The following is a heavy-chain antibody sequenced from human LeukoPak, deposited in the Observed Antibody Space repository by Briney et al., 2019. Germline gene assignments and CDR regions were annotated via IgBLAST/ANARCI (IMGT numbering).Heavy chain of an antibody. CDR1: GYGFTSYY. Sequence: ASVKVSCKAFGYGFTSYYIQWVRQAPGQGLEWMGIINPRVRGTTYARKFQGRVTMTRDTSTSTVYMELSSLRPEDTAVYYCARHGSGRYYPAEGRVDYWGQGTLVTVSS. D-gene: IGHD3-10*01. J-gene: IGHJ4*02. V-gene: IGHV1-46*03. CDR2: INPRVRGT. CDR3: ARHGSGRYYPAEGRVDY.